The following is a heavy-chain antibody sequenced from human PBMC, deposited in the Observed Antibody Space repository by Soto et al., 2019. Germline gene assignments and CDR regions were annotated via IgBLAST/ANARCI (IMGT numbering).Heavy chain of an antibody. CDR2: ISSNGGST. CDR3: ARDYGDYPNWYFDL. V-gene: IGHV3-64*01. J-gene: IGHJ2*01. D-gene: IGHD4-17*01. Sequence: EVQLVESGGGLVQPGGSLRLSCAASGFTFSSYAMHWVRQAPGKGLEYVSAISSNGGSTYYANSVKGRFTISRDNSKNTLYLQIGSLRAEDMAVYYCARDYGDYPNWYFDLWGCGTLVTVSS. CDR1: GFTFSSYA.